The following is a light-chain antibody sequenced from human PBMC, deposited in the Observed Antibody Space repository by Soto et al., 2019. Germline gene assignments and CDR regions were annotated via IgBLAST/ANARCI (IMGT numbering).Light chain of an antibody. CDR3: LLSYKV. Sequence: QAVVTQEPSLTVSPGGTVTLTCGSSTGAVTSGHYPYWFQQKPGQAPRTLIYDTSNKHSWTPTRFSGSLLGGKAALTLSGAQPEDEPSYYCLLSYKVFGGGTKLTVL. CDR1: TGAVTSGHY. CDR2: DTS. V-gene: IGLV7-46*01. J-gene: IGLJ2*01.